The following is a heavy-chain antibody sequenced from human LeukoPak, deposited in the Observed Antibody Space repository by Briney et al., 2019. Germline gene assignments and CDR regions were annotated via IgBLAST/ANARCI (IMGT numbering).Heavy chain of an antibody. Sequence: PGGSLRLSCAASGFTFNNYAMTWVRQAPGKGLEWVSSISGSGSNTYYADSVKGRFTISRDNSKNTLYLQMNSLRAEDTAVYYCAKDSTTVTTGPFWGQGTLVTVSS. CDR3: AKDSTTVTTGPF. V-gene: IGHV3-23*01. CDR1: GFTFNNYA. D-gene: IGHD4-17*01. J-gene: IGHJ4*02. CDR2: ISGSGSNT.